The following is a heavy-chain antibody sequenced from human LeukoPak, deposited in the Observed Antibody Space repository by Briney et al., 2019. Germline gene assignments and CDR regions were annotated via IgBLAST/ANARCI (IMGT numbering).Heavy chain of an antibody. CDR3: TRTIVATKDY. CDR2: IRSKNYGGTT. J-gene: IGHJ4*02. V-gene: IGHV3-49*04. D-gene: IGHD5-12*01. Sequence: PGGSLRLSCTGSGFTFGDYAMNWVRQAPGKGLEWVGFIRSKNYGGTTEYAASVKGRFTISRDDSKSIAYLQMNSLKTEDTAVYYCTRTIVATKDYWGQGTLVTVSS. CDR1: GFTFGDYA.